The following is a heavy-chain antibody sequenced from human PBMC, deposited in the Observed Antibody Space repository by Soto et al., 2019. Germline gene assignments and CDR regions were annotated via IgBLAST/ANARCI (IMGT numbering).Heavy chain of an antibody. CDR2: IYYSGST. Sequence: SETLSLTCTVSGGSISSSSYYWGWIRQPPGKGLEWIGSIYYSGSTYYNPSLKSRVTISVDTSKNQFSLKLSSVTAADTAVYYCARQCRTYYDILIRRILQGYYFDYWGQGTLVTVSS. CDR3: ARQCRTYYDILIRRILQGYYFDY. V-gene: IGHV4-39*01. J-gene: IGHJ4*02. CDR1: GGSISSSSYY. D-gene: IGHD3-9*01.